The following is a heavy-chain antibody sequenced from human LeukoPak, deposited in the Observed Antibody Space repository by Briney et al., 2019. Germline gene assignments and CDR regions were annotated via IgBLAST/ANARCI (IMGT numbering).Heavy chain of an antibody. CDR2: INPNSGGT. CDR1: GYTFTGYY. CDR3: ARDKGYSYGVDY. J-gene: IGHJ4*02. D-gene: IGHD5-18*01. Sequence: GASVKVSCKASGYTFTGYYMHWVRQAPGQGLEWMGWINPNSGGTNYAQKFQGRVTMTRDTPISTAYMELSRLRSDDTAVYYCARDKGYSYGVDYWGQGTLVTVSS. V-gene: IGHV1-2*02.